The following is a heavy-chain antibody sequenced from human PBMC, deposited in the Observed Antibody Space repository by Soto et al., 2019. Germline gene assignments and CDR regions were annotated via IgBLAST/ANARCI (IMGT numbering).Heavy chain of an antibody. D-gene: IGHD6-19*01. CDR3: ARALGWRDGFDM. CDR2: IKQDGRAK. Sequence: EVQLVESGGGLVQPGGSLRLSCAASAFTFSRSWMSWVRQAPGKGLEWVANIKQDGRAKYYLDSVEGRFTISRDNAKNSLYLQMHSLRAEDTAVYFCARALGWRDGFDMWGKGTTVTVS. J-gene: IGHJ3*02. CDR1: AFTFSRSW. V-gene: IGHV3-7*01.